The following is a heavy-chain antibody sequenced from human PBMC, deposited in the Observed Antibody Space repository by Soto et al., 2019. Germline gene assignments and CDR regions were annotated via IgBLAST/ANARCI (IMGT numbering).Heavy chain of an antibody. CDR1: GGSISSSSYY. D-gene: IGHD1-26*01. CDR3: ARDHPVGYGMDV. CDR2: IYYTGNK. J-gene: IGHJ6*02. V-gene: IGHV4-31*03. Sequence: QMQLQESGPGLVKPSQTLSLSCTVSGGSISSSSYYWTWIRQHLGKGLEWIGNIYYTGNKYYNPSLKSRVTISVDRSKNQFSLKLNSVTAADTAVYYCARDHPVGYGMDVWGQGTTVTVSS.